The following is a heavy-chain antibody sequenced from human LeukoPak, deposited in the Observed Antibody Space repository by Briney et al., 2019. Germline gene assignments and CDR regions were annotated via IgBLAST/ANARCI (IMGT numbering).Heavy chain of an antibody. CDR2: IYSGGST. Sequence: PGGSLRLSCAASGFTVSSNYMIRVRQAPGKGLEWVSLIYSGGSTYYADSVKGRFTISRDNSKNTLYLQMNSLRAEDTAVYYCAKGFGYCGGDCYFDYWGQGTLVTVSS. J-gene: IGHJ4*02. D-gene: IGHD2-21*02. V-gene: IGHV3-53*01. CDR1: GFTVSSNY. CDR3: AKGFGYCGGDCYFDY.